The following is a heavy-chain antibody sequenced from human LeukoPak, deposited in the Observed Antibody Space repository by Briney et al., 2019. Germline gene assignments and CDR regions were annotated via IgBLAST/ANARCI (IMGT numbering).Heavy chain of an antibody. CDR1: GFTFSNYW. CDR2: IKQDGGEK. Sequence: PGGSLRLSCAASGFTFSNYWMNWVRQAPGKGLEWVANIKQDGGEKSYVDSVKGRFTISRDDAESSLYVQMNSLRDEDTAVYYCARFGYSGWNLEYWGQGTLVTVSS. V-gene: IGHV3-7*01. J-gene: IGHJ4*02. D-gene: IGHD5-12*01. CDR3: ARFGYSGWNLEY.